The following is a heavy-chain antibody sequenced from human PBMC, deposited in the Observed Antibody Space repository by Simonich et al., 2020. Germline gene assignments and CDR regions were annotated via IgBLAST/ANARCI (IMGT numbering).Heavy chain of an antibody. V-gene: IGHV3-7*01. Sequence: EVQLVESGGGLFQPGGSLRLSCAASGFTFRSYWMSWVRQAPGKGLEWVANIKQDGSEKYYVDSVKGRFTISRDNAKNSLYLKMNSLRAEDTAVYYCARDGLGTAYYYYMDVWGKGTTVTVSS. CDR1: GFTFRSYW. D-gene: IGHD7-27*01. J-gene: IGHJ6*03. CDR2: IKQDGSEK. CDR3: ARDGLGTAYYYYMDV.